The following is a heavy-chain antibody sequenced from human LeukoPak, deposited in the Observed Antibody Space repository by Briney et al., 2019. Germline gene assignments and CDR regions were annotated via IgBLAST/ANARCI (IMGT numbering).Heavy chain of an antibody. D-gene: IGHD1-26*01. J-gene: IGHJ3*02. CDR1: GGTFSSYT. V-gene: IGHV1-69*02. Sequence: ASVKISCKASGGTFSSYTISWVRQAPGQGLEWMGRIIPILGMANYAQKFQGRVTITADKSTSTAYMELSSLRSEDTAVYYCARGGSGSYDAFDIWGQGTMVTVSS. CDR2: IIPILGMA. CDR3: ARGGSGSYDAFDI.